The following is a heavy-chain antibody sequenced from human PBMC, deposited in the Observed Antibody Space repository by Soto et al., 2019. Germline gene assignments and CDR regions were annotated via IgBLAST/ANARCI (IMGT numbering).Heavy chain of an antibody. CDR1: GFTFTSSA. V-gene: IGHV1-58*01. CDR3: AAAWEPYNWFDH. Sequence: SVKVSCNASGFTFTSSAVQWVRQARGQRLEWIGWIVVGSGNTNYAQKFQERVTITRDMSTSTAYMELSSLRSEDTAVYYCAAAWEPYNWFDHWGQGTLVTVSS. CDR2: IVVGSGNT. J-gene: IGHJ5*02. D-gene: IGHD1-26*01.